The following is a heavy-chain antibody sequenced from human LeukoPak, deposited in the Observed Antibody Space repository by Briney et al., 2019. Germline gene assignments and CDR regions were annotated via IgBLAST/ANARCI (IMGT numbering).Heavy chain of an antibody. CDR2: IYTSGST. CDR3: ASTYGDSNNWFDP. J-gene: IGHJ5*02. D-gene: IGHD4-17*01. CDR1: GGAIGSGSYY. Sequence: SETLSLTCTVSGGAIGSGSYYWSWIRQPAGKGLEWIGRIYTSGSTNYNPSLKSRVTMSVDTSKNQFSLKLSSVTAADTAVYYCASTYGDSNNWFDPWGQGTLVTVSS. V-gene: IGHV4-61*02.